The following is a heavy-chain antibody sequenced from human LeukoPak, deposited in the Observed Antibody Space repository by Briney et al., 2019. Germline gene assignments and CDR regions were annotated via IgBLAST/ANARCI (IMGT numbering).Heavy chain of an antibody. J-gene: IGHJ4*02. CDR3: ARDKNARCSVTCRSEFDN. Sequence: QSGGSLRLSCAASGFTFSSYGMHWVRQAPGKGLEWVAFIRFDGSDRYHVDSVKGRFTISRDNSKNTLFLQMNSLRAEDTAVYSCARDKNARCSVTCRSEFDNWGQGTLVTVSS. CDR1: GFTFSSYG. V-gene: IGHV3-30*02. D-gene: IGHD5/OR15-5a*01. CDR2: IRFDGSDR.